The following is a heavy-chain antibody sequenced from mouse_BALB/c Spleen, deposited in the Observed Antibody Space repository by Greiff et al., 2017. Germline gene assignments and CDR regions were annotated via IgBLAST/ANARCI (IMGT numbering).Heavy chain of an antibody. Sequence: EVKLVESGGGLVKLGGSLKLSCAASGFTFSSYYMSWVRQTPEKRLELVAAINSNGGSTYYPDTVKGRFTISRDNAKNTLYLQMSSLKSEDTALYYCARHQLLRFYYAMDYWGQGTSVTVSS. CDR1: GFTFSSYY. CDR2: INSNGGST. V-gene: IGHV5-6-2*01. CDR3: ARHQLLRFYYAMDY. J-gene: IGHJ4*01. D-gene: IGHD1-1*01.